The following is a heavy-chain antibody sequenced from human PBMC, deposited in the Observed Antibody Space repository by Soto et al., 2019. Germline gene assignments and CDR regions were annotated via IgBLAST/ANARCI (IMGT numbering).Heavy chain of an antibody. J-gene: IGHJ5*02. CDR2: IYHSGST. Sequence: PSETLSLTCAVSGGSISSSNWWSWVRQPPGKGLEWIGEIYHSGSTNYNPSLKSRVTISVDKSKNQFSLKLSSVTAADTAVYYCATEDRGIAAAGTGWFDPWGQGTLVTVYS. CDR3: ATEDRGIAAAGTGWFDP. V-gene: IGHV4-4*02. CDR1: GGSISSSNW. D-gene: IGHD6-13*01.